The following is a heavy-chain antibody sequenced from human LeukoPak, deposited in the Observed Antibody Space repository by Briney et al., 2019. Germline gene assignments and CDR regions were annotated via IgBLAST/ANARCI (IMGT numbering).Heavy chain of an antibody. Sequence: PGGSLRLSCAASGFTFSSYGMHWVRQAPGKGLEWVAFIRYDGSNKYYADSVKGRFTISRDNSKTTLYLQMNSLRAEDTAVYYCARDIAAAMVFDYWGQGTLVTVSS. CDR2: IRYDGSNK. CDR3: ARDIAAAMVFDY. CDR1: GFTFSSYG. D-gene: IGHD6-13*01. V-gene: IGHV3-30*02. J-gene: IGHJ4*02.